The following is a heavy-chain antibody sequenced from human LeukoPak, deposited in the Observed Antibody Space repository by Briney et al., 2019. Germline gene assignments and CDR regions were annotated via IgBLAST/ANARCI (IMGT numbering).Heavy chain of an antibody. V-gene: IGHV3-9*01. CDR2: ISWDSGSS. CDR3: VKDLRLDLHLDTFHI. Sequence: PGRPLRLSCAASGFNLDDYAMHWVPQAPGKGLEWVSSISWDSGSSVYVDSVKGRFTISRDNAKNSLYLQMDSLTPEDSALYYCVKDLRLDLHLDTFHIWGRGTRVTVSS. CDR1: GFNLDDYA. D-gene: IGHD3-9*01. J-gene: IGHJ3*02.